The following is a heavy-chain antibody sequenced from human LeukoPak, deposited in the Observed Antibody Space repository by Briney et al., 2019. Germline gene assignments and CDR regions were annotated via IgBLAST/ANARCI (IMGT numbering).Heavy chain of an antibody. V-gene: IGHV1-69*13. D-gene: IGHD2-15*01. CDR1: GGTFSSYA. CDR2: IIPIFGTA. Sequence: ASVKVSCKASGGTFSSYAISWVRQAPGQGLEWMGGIIPIFGTANYAQKFQGRVTITADESTSTAYMELSSLRSEDTAVYYCARTVVGRDAFDIWGQGTMVTVSS. CDR3: ARTVVGRDAFDI. J-gene: IGHJ3*02.